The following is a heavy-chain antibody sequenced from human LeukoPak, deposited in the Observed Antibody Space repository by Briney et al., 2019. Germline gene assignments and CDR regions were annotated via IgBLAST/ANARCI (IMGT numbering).Heavy chain of an antibody. J-gene: IGHJ4*02. CDR2: INHSGST. Sequence: PSETLSLTCAVYGGSFSGYYWSWIRQPPGKGLEWIGEINHSGSTNYNPSLKSRVTISVDTSKNQFSLKLSYVTAADRAVYYCAGGYSGYVGYWGQGTLVTVSS. V-gene: IGHV4-34*01. CDR1: GGSFSGYY. CDR3: AGGYSGYVGY. D-gene: IGHD5-12*01.